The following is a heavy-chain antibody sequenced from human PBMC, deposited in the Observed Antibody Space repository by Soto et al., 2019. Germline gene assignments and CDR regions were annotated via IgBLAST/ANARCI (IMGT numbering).Heavy chain of an antibody. CDR2: ISAYNGNT. D-gene: IGHD2-15*01. CDR3: AECSGGSCSGGYFQH. V-gene: IGHV1-18*01. CDR1: GYTFTSYG. Sequence: GASVKVSCKASGYTFTSYGIRWVRQAPGQGLEWMGWISAYNGNTNYAQKLQGRVTMTTDTSTSTAYMELRSLRSDDTAVYYCAECSGGSCSGGYFQHWGQGTLVTVSS. J-gene: IGHJ1*01.